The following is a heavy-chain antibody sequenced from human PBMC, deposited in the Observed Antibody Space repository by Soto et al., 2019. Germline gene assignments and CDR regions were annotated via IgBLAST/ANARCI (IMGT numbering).Heavy chain of an antibody. J-gene: IGHJ6*02. D-gene: IGHD6-13*01. V-gene: IGHV1-69*13. CDR2: IIPIFGTA. CDR3: ARSTEAAGTGFYYYSGMDV. Sequence: ASVKVSCKASGGTFSSYAISWVRQAPGQGLEWMGGIIPIFGTANYAQKFQGRVTITADESTSTAYMELSSLRSEDTAVYYCARSTEAAGTGFYYYSGMDVWGQGTTVTVSS. CDR1: GGTFSSYA.